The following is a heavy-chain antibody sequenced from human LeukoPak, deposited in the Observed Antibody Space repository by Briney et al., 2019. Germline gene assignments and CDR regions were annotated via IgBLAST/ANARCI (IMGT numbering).Heavy chain of an antibody. CDR3: ARSLTIFGVVSHFDY. J-gene: IGHJ4*02. Sequence: PSGTLSLTCTVSGGSISSYYWSWIRQPPGKGLAWIGYIYYSGSTNYNPSLKSRVTISVDTSKNQFSLKLSSVTAADTAVYYCARSLTIFGVVSHFDYWGQGTLVTVSS. CDR1: GGSISSYY. V-gene: IGHV4-59*01. D-gene: IGHD3-3*01. CDR2: IYYSGST.